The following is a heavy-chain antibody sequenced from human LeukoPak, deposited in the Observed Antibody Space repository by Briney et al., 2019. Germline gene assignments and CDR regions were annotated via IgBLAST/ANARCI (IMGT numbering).Heavy chain of an antibody. CDR1: GFTFSSYW. Sequence: PGGSLRLSCAASGFTFSSYWMHWVRQAPGKGLVWVSRINSDGSSTSYADSVKGRFTISRDNAKNTLYLQMNSLRAEDTAVYYCARQKYQHPFDYWGQGTLVTVSS. D-gene: IGHD2-2*01. V-gene: IGHV3-74*01. CDR2: INSDGSST. J-gene: IGHJ4*02. CDR3: ARQKYQHPFDY.